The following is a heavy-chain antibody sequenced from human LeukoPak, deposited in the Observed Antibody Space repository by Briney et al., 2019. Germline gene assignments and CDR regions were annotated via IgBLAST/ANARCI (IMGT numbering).Heavy chain of an antibody. CDR2: IYYSGST. CDR1: GGSISSYY. CDR3: CRVRITMVPGVIFRYFFGY. D-gene: IGHD3-10*01. V-gene: IGHV4-59*01. J-gene: IGHJ4*02. Sequence: SETLSLTCTGSGGSISSYYWSSIRQPPAKGLGWIGYIYYSGSTNYNPSLKSRVTISVDTSKNQFSLKLSSVTAADTALFYCCRVRITMVPGVIFRYFFGYWGQGTLVTGSS.